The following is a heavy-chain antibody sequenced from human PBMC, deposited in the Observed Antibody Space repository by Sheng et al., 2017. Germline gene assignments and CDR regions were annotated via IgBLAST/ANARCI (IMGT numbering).Heavy chain of an antibody. D-gene: IGHD3-3*01. CDR3: AREISYYDFWSGEDAFDI. V-gene: IGHV4-61*02. Sequence: QVQLQESGPGLVKPSQTLSLTCTVSGGSISSGSYYWSWIRQPAGKGLEWIGRIYTSGSTNYNPSLKSRVTISVDTSKNQFSLKLSSVTAADTAVYYCAREISYYDFWSGEDAFDIWGQGTMVTVSS. CDR1: GGSISSGSYY. J-gene: IGHJ3*02. CDR2: IYTSGST.